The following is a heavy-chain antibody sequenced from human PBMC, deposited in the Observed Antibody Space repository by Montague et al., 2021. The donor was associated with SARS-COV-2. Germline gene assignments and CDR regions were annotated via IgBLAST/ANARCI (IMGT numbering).Heavy chain of an antibody. CDR2: IYYSGXT. J-gene: IGHJ6*02. D-gene: IGHD6-13*01. CDR1: GGSISSSSYY. CDR3: ARDARQQLVRLSGLDV. V-gene: IGHV4-39*07. Sequence: SETLSLTCTVSGGSISSSSYYWGWIRQPPGKGLEWIGSIYYSGXTXYXXXXKXRVTISVDTTKNQFSLKLSSVTAADTAVYYCARDARQQLVRLSGLDVWGQGTTVTVSS.